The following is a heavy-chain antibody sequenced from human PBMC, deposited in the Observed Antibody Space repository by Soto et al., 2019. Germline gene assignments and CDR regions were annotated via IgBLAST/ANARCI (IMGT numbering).Heavy chain of an antibody. Sequence: EVQLLESGGGLVQPGGSLRLSCAASGFTFSSYAMSWVRQAPGKGLEWVSAISGSGGSTYYADSVKGRFTISRDNSKNTLDLQMNSLRAEDTAVYYCAKDHFSTYPVGSYDSRTGGYWGQGTLVTVSS. V-gene: IGHV3-23*01. CDR3: AKDHFSTYPVGSYDSRTGGY. D-gene: IGHD3-22*01. CDR2: ISGSGGST. J-gene: IGHJ4*02. CDR1: GFTFSSYA.